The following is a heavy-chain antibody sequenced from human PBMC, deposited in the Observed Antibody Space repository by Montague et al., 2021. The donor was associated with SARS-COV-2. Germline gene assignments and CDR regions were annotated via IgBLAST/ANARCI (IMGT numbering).Heavy chain of an antibody. D-gene: IGHD3-3*01. Sequence: TLSLTCTVSGGSISSGGYYWSWIRQHPGKGLEWIGYIYYSGSTYYXPSLKSRVTISVDTSKNQFSLKLSSVTAADTAVYYCARAPTIFGVVITSFDYWGQGTLVTVSS. V-gene: IGHV4-31*03. CDR3: ARAPTIFGVVITSFDY. CDR2: IYYSGST. CDR1: GGSISSGGYY. J-gene: IGHJ4*02.